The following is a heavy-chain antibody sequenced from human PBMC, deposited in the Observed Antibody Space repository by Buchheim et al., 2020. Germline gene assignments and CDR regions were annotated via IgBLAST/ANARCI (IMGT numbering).Heavy chain of an antibody. D-gene: IGHD3-10*01. V-gene: IGHV3-23*01. CDR1: GFTFSSDA. CDR3: AKGRGSGSFSELDS. CDR2: IWGGGDVI. J-gene: IGHJ4*02. Sequence: EVQLSESGGGLVQPGGSLRLSCVASGFTFSSDAMSWVRQAPGKGLEWVSGIWGGGDVIFYAHSVKGRLTISRDNFKNTLYLQMNSLTVDDTAIYYCAKGRGSGSFSELDSWGQGTL.